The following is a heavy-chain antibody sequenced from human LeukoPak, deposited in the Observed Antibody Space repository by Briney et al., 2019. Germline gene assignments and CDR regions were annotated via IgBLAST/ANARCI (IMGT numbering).Heavy chain of an antibody. J-gene: IGHJ4*02. V-gene: IGHV3-23*01. CDR2: ISRSGEST. CDR3: AKDYAVGSIDY. CDR1: GFTFSGFA. D-gene: IGHD3-16*01. Sequence: PGGSLRLSCAASGFTFSGFAMSWIRQAPGKGLEWVSSISRSGESTFYADSVRGRFTISRDNSKNTVSLQMVSLRAEDTALYYCAKDYAVGSIDYWGQGTLVTVSS.